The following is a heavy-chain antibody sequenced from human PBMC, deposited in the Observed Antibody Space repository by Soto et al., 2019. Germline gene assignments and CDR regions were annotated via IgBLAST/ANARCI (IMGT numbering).Heavy chain of an antibody. Sequence: QLQLQESGPGLVKPSETLSLTCTVSGDSISSSTYYGGWIRQPPGKGLEWIGNIFYSGSTYYNPSLKSRVTISVDTSQNQFSLKLSSVTAADTAVYYCATALSSSWYGRFDYWGQGTLVTVSS. CDR2: IFYSGST. D-gene: IGHD6-13*01. CDR3: ATALSSSWYGRFDY. CDR1: GDSISSSTYY. J-gene: IGHJ4*02. V-gene: IGHV4-39*01.